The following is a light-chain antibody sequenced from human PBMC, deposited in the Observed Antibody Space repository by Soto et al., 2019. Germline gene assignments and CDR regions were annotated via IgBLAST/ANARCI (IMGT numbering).Light chain of an antibody. CDR3: QQYNGFSNT. J-gene: IGKJ2*01. CDR2: DAS. Sequence: DIQMTQSPSSLSASVGDRVTITCRASQSVLNWLAWYQHKPGKAPQLLIYDASKLESGVPSRFSGSGYGTEFPLTISSLLPDDFATYYCQQYNGFSNTFGQGTKLEIK. V-gene: IGKV1-5*01. CDR1: QSVLNW.